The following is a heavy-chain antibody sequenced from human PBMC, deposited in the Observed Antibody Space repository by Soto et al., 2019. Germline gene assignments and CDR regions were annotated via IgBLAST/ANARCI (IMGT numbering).Heavy chain of an antibody. D-gene: IGHD6-13*01. CDR1: GGSISSYY. Sequence: SETMSLTCTVSGGSISSYYWSWIRQPPGKGLEWIGYIYYSGSTNYNPSLKSRVTISVDTSKNQFSLKLSSVTAADTAVYYCVGNSAAAGPDYWGQGTLVTVSS. J-gene: IGHJ4*02. CDR3: VGNSAAAGPDY. CDR2: IYYSGST. V-gene: IGHV4-59*08.